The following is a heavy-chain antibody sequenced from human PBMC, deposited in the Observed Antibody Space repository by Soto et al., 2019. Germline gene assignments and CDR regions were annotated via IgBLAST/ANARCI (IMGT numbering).Heavy chain of an antibody. Sequence: SETLSLTCTVSGGSISSSSYYWGWIRQPPGKGLEWIGSIYYSGSTYYNPSLKSRVTISVDTSKNQFSLKLSSVTAADTAVYYCARQLGLELRTDFDYWGQGTLVAVSS. CDR1: GGSISSSSYY. CDR3: ARQLGLELRTDFDY. J-gene: IGHJ4*02. V-gene: IGHV4-39*01. CDR2: IYYSGST. D-gene: IGHD1-7*01.